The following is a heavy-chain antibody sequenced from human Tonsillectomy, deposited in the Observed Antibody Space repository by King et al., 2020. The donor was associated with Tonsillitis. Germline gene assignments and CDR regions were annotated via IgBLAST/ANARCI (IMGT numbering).Heavy chain of an antibody. J-gene: IGHJ4*02. V-gene: IGHV4-31*03. D-gene: IGHD3-3*01. CDR1: GGSISRGGYY. Sequence: QLQESGTGLVKPSQTLSLTCTVSGGSISRGGYYWSWIRQHPEKGLEWIAYISYSGSTYYNPSLKSRVTISVDTSKSQFSLNLSSVTTAATAVYYCAGSGATFDYWGQGTLVTVSS. CDR2: ISYSGST. CDR3: AGSGATFDY.